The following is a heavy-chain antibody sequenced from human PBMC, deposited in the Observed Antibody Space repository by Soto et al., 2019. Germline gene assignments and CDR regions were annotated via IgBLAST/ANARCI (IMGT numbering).Heavy chain of an antibody. Sequence: QIPLKESGPTLVKPTQTLTLTCTFSGFSLSSRGLGVGWIRQPPGKALEWLALIYWDDYKRYNPSLKSSLTITKDTSNNQVVLTPTTMDPVDTATYYCVHDSSGWYGFDYWGQGTMVTVSS. D-gene: IGHD6-19*01. CDR1: GFSLSSRGLG. J-gene: IGHJ4*02. V-gene: IGHV2-5*02. CDR2: IYWDDYK. CDR3: VHDSSGWYGFDY.